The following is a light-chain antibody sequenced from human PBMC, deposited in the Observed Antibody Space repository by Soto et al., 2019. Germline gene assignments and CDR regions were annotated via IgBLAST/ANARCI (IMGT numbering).Light chain of an antibody. Sequence: EIVMTQSPVTLAVSPGDRATLSCRASQSVNSNLAWYQQKPGQTPKLLIYVASTRATGIPARFSGSGSGTEFTLTTSSLHSEHFAVYYCQQYNVWPLTFGGGTKVEF. CDR2: VAS. CDR1: QSVNSN. V-gene: IGKV3-15*01. CDR3: QQYNVWPLT. J-gene: IGKJ4*01.